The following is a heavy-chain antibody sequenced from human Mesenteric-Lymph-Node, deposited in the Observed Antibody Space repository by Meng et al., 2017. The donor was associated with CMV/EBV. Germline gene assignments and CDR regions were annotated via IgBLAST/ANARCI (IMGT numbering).Heavy chain of an antibody. J-gene: IGHJ6*02. CDR3: ARDLLGPASPWSGHRDFYYYGMDV. CDR1: GYTFTGYY. Sequence: VKVSCKASGYTFTGYYMHWVRQAPGQGLEWMGWINPNSGGTNYAQKFQGRVTMTRDTSISTAYMELSRLRSDDTAVYYCARDLLGPASPWSGHRDFYYYGMDVWGQGTTVTVSS. V-gene: IGHV1-2*02. CDR2: INPNSGGT. D-gene: IGHD3-3*01.